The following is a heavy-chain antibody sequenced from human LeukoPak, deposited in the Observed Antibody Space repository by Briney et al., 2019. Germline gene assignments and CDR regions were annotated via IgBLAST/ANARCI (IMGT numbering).Heavy chain of an antibody. CDR1: GYTFTGYY. CDR3: ARDPIYGSGSADNWFDP. Sequence: ASVKVSCKASGYTFTGYYMHWVRQAPGQGLEWMGWINPNNGGTNYAQKFQGRVTMTRDTSISTAYMELSRLRSDDTAVYYCARDPIYGSGSADNWFDPWGQGTLVTVSS. CDR2: INPNNGGT. J-gene: IGHJ5*02. V-gene: IGHV1-2*02. D-gene: IGHD3-10*01.